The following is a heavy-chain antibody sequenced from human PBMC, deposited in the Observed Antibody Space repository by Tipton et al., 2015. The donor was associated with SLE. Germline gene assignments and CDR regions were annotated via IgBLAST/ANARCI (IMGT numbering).Heavy chain of an antibody. CDR2: IFHSGIT. D-gene: IGHD6-19*01. V-gene: IGHV4-59*04. CDR3: ATELFRGYTSGWGPDY. CDR1: GGSISSSY. J-gene: IGHJ4*02. Sequence: GLVKPSETLSLSCTVSGGSISSSYWSWIRQPPGKGLQWIGYIFHSGITYYNPSLKSRVTMSVDRSKNQFSLRLTSVTAADTAVYYCATELFRGYTSGWGPDYWGQGTLVTVSS.